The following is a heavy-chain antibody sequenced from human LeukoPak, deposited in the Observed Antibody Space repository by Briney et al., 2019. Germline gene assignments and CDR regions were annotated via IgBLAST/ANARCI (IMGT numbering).Heavy chain of an antibody. Sequence: PGGSLRLSCAASGFTFSSYGMHWVRQAPGKGLEWVAVISYDGSNKYYADSVKGRFTISRDNSKNTLYLQMNSLRAEDTAVYYCVGCSRTSCYGFLSGYGMDVWGRGTTVTVSS. CDR3: VGCSRTSCYGFLSGYGMDV. D-gene: IGHD2-2*01. V-gene: IGHV3-30*03. CDR1: GFTFSSYG. J-gene: IGHJ6*02. CDR2: ISYDGSNK.